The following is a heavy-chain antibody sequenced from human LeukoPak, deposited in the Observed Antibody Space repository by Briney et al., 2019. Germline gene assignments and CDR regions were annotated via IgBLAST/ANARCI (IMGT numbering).Heavy chain of an antibody. D-gene: IGHD6-19*01. J-gene: IGHJ4*02. CDR1: GFTFSFSG. V-gene: IGHV3-33*01. CDR2: IWYDGSNK. CDR3: ARTVAPTAFDY. Sequence: GGALRLSCAPSGFTFSFSGMHWVRQAPGKGLEWVVVIWYDGSNKYYAGSVKGRFTISRDNSKNTLYLQMNSPRAEDTAVYYCARTVAPTAFDYWGQGTLVTVSS.